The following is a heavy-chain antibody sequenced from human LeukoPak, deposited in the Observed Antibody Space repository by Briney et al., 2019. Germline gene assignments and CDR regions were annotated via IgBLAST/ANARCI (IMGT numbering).Heavy chain of an antibody. V-gene: IGHV4-38-2*02. Sequence: PSETLSLTCTVSGYSISSGYYWGWIRQPPGKGLEWIGSIYHSGSTYYNPSLKSRVTISVDTSKNQFSLKLSSVTAADTAVYYCASAYYYDSSGYSNFDYWGQGTLVTVSS. CDR2: IYHSGST. CDR3: ASAYYYDSSGYSNFDY. J-gene: IGHJ4*02. D-gene: IGHD3-22*01. CDR1: GYSISSGYY.